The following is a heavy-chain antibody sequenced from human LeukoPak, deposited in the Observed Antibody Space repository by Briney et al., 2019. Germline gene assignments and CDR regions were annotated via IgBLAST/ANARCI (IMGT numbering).Heavy chain of an antibody. V-gene: IGHV3-21*01. CDR3: ARERRSSGYYYSYYYYGMDV. J-gene: IGHJ6*02. D-gene: IGHD3-22*01. CDR2: ISSSSSYI. CDR1: GFTFSSYS. Sequence: GGSLRLSCAASGFTFSSYSMNWVRQAPGKGLEWVSSISSSSSYIYYADSVKGRFTISRDNAKNSLYLQMNSLRAEDTAVYYCARERRSSGYYYSYYYYGMDVWGQGTTDTVSS.